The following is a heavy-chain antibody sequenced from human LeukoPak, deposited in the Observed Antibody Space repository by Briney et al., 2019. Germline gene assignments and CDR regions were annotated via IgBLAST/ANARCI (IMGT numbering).Heavy chain of an antibody. V-gene: IGHV4-39*01. CDR2: IFYSGST. CDR3: ARHRYDYVWGSYRPGPFDI. J-gene: IGHJ3*02. CDR1: SGSISTSNYY. D-gene: IGHD3-16*02. Sequence: ASETLSLTCTVSSGSISTSNYYWGWVRQPPGKALEWIGNIFYSGSTYYSPSLKSRVTISVDTSKNQFSLKLSSVTAADTAVYYCARHRYDYVWGSYRPGPFDIWGQGTMVTVSS.